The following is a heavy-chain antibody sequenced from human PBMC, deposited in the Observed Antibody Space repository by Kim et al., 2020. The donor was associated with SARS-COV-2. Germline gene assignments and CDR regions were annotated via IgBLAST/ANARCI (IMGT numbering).Heavy chain of an antibody. CDR2: IKQDGSEK. CDR3: AREGSISELRYFDWLLYRPYFDY. V-gene: IGHV3-7*03. D-gene: IGHD3-9*01. J-gene: IGHJ4*02. Sequence: GGSLRLSCAASGFTFSSYWMSWVRQAPGKGLEWVANIKQDGSEKYYVDSVKGRFTISRDNAKNSLYLQMNSLRAEDTAVYYCAREGSISELRYFDWLLYRPYFDYWGQGTLVTVSS. CDR1: GFTFSSYW.